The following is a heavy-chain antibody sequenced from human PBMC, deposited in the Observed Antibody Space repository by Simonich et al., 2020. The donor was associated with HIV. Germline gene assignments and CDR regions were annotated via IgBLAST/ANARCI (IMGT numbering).Heavy chain of an antibody. Sequence: QVQLQQWGAGLLKPSETLSLTCAVYGGSFSGYYWNWIRQPPGKGLEWIGEIDHSERTNYNPSLKSRVTISVDTSKNQFSLKLSSVTAADTAVYYCARRSGYDLDYWGQGTLVTVSS. CDR2: IDHSERT. J-gene: IGHJ4*02. D-gene: IGHD5-12*01. CDR3: ARRSGYDLDY. CDR1: GGSFSGYY. V-gene: IGHV4-34*01.